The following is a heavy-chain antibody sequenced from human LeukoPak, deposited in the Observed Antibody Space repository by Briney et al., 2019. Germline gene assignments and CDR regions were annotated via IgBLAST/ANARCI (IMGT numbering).Heavy chain of an antibody. D-gene: IGHD2-15*01. V-gene: IGHV4-34*01. Sequence: TSETPSLTCAVYGGSFSGYYWSWIRQPPGKGLEWIGEINHSGSTNYNPSLKSRVTISVDTSKNQFSLKLSSVTAADTAVYYCAVRSNCSGGSCYSNWFDPWGQGTLVTVSS. J-gene: IGHJ5*02. CDR3: AVRSNCSGGSCYSNWFDP. CDR2: INHSGST. CDR1: GGSFSGYY.